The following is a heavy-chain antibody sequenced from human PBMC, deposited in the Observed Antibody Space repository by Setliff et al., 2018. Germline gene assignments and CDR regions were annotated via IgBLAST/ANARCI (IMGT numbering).Heavy chain of an antibody. J-gene: IGHJ6*03. V-gene: IGHV7-4-1*01. D-gene: IGHD2-21*01. Sequence: ASVKVSCKASGYTFTSYAMNWVRQAPGQGLEWMGWINTNTGNPTYAQGFTGRFVFSLDTSVSTAYLQIGSLKAEDTAVYYCARDNRAYAWDYYYYMDVWGKGTTVTVSS. CDR2: INTNTGNP. CDR3: ARDNRAYAWDYYYYMDV. CDR1: GYTFTSYA.